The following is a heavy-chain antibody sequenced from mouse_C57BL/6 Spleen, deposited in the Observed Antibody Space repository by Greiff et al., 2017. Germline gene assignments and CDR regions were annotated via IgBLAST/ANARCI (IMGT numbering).Heavy chain of an antibody. Sequence: QVQLQQPGAELVKPGASVKLSCKASGYTFTSYWMHWVKQRPGQGLEWIGRIHPNSGSTNYNEKFKSKATLTVDKSSSTAYMQLSSLTSEDSAVYYCARVSYDWYFDVWGTGTTVTVSS. CDR1: GYTFTSYW. CDR2: IHPNSGST. D-gene: IGHD2-12*01. CDR3: ARVSYDWYFDV. J-gene: IGHJ1*03. V-gene: IGHV1-64*01.